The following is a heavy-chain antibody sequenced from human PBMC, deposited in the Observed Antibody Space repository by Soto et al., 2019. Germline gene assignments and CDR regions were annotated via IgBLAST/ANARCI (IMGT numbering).Heavy chain of an antibody. Sequence: QLQLQESGPGRVKPSETLSLTCTVSGGSISSSSYYWGWIRQPPGKGLEWIGSIYYSGSTYYNPSLKSRVTISVDTSKHQFSLKVSSVPAADTAVYYCARRWPRSLKTTLITYGMDVWGQESTVTVSS. CDR1: GGSISSSSYY. CDR2: IYYSGST. CDR3: ARRWPRSLKTTLITYGMDV. V-gene: IGHV4-39*01. D-gene: IGHD4-4*01. J-gene: IGHJ6*02.